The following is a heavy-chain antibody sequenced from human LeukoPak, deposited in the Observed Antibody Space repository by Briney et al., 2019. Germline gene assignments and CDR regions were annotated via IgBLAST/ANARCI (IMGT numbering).Heavy chain of an antibody. Sequence: GVPLRLSCAASGFTFSSYTMSWVRQAPGKGLEWVSTITTSDGNTYYADSVKGRFTVSRDNSKNTLFLQMISLRAEDTAVYYCAKDGGLWVSAHWGDYWGRGTLVTVSS. CDR2: ITTSDGNT. J-gene: IGHJ4*02. CDR1: GFTFSSYT. CDR3: AKDGGLWVSAHWGDY. D-gene: IGHD7-27*01. V-gene: IGHV3-23*01.